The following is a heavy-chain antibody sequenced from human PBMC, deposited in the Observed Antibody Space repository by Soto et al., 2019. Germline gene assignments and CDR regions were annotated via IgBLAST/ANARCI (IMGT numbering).Heavy chain of an antibody. CDR2: IYYGGSI. J-gene: IGHJ5*02. CDR1: GGSISSGY. CDR3: TGAYYDINGYSLDP. Sequence: SETLSLTCSVSGGSISSGYWTWIRQPPGKGLEWIGYIYYGGSINYNPSLRSRVIISVDTAKNQFSLRLSSVTAADTAVYYCTGAYYDINGYSLDPWCPGTSVTVSS. D-gene: IGHD3-22*01. V-gene: IGHV4-59*01.